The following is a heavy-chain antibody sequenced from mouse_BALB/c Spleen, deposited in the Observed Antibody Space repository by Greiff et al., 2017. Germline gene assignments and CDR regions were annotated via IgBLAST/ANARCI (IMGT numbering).Heavy chain of an antibody. J-gene: IGHJ1*01. CDR2: ISSGSSTI. V-gene: IGHV5-17*02. CDR3: ARMGDGYSWYFDV. CDR1: GFTFSSFG. Sequence: EVKLVESGGGLVQPGGSRKLSCAASGFTFSSFGMHWVRQAPEKGLEWVAYISSGSSTIYYADTVTGRFTISRDNPKNPLFLQMTSLRSEDTAMYYCARMGDGYSWYFDVWGAGTTVTVSS. D-gene: IGHD2-3*01.